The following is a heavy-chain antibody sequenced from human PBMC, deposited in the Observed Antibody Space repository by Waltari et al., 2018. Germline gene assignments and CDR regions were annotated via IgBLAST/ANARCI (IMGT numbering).Heavy chain of an antibody. CDR2: TYDVGGT. Sequence: QVQLQESGPGLVKPSETLSLTCTVSGGSISSYYWSWIRQPPGKGLEWCGYTYDVGGTNNTPALKSRVTISVDTSKTQFALKLSSVTAADTAVYYCARDQAYSGSYYDAFDIWGQGTMVTVSS. J-gene: IGHJ3*02. V-gene: IGHV4-59*01. D-gene: IGHD1-26*01. CDR3: ARDQAYSGSYYDAFDI. CDR1: GGSISSYY.